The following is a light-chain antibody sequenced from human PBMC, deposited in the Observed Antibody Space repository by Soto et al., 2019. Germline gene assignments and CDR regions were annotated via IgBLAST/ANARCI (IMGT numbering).Light chain of an antibody. Sequence: EIVLTQSPDTLSLSPGERATLSCRASQSVRSNYLAWYQRKPGQAPRLLIYGASTRATGLSDRFSGSGSGTDFTLSISRLEPEDFAVYYCHQYGSPPGTFGQGTKLEIK. V-gene: IGKV3-20*01. CDR1: QSVRSNY. CDR2: GAS. CDR3: HQYGSPPGT. J-gene: IGKJ2*01.